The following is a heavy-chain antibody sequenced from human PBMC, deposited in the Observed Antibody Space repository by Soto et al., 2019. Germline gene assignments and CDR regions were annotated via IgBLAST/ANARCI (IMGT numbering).Heavy chain of an antibody. D-gene: IGHD6-25*01. CDR2: MNPNNGNA. J-gene: IGHJ4*02. Sequence: ASVKVSCKASGFTFITYDFSWVRQAAGQGLEWMGWMNPNNGNAGFAQKFRGRINMTRNTSISTAYLELSSLRSDDSAVYFCASREERSGRYYLDLCRQGTQVTVSS. V-gene: IGHV1-8*01. CDR1: GFTFITYD. CDR3: ASREERSGRYYLDL.